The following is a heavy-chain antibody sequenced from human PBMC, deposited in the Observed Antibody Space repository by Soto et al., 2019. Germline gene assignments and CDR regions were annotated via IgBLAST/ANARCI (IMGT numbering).Heavy chain of an antibody. CDR1: GGTFSSYA. D-gene: IGHD1-26*01. J-gene: IGHJ4*02. V-gene: IGHV1-69*06. CDR2: IIPIFGTA. Sequence: SVKVSCKASGGTFSSYAISWVRQAPGQGLEWMGGIIPIFGTANYAQKFQGRVTITADKSTSTAYMELSSLRSEDTAVYYCARVTPSGATFPPFDYWGQGTLVTVSS. CDR3: ARVTPSGATFPPFDY.